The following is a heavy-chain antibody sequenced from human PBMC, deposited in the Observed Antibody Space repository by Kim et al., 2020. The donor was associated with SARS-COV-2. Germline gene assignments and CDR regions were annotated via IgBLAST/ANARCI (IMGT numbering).Heavy chain of an antibody. D-gene: IGHD3-22*01. Sequence: SETLSLTCAVSGWSFRFSSLLWILQPPGNGLEWIGEINHSGSTNYNPSLKSRVTISVDTSKNQFSLKLSSVTAADTAVYYCARAQLTITMIVVVITTSSYFDSWGQGTLVTVSS. CDR1: GWSFRFSS. CDR3: ARAQLTITMIVVVITTSSYFDS. CDR2: INHSGST. V-gene: IGHV4-34*01. J-gene: IGHJ4*02.